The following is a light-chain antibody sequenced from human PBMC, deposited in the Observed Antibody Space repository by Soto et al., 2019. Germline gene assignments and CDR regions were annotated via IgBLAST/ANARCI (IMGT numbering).Light chain of an antibody. CDR3: QHRNNAPSRT. CDR1: PSGSSN. CDR2: GAX. V-gene: IGKV3-15*01. Sequence: VRAQYGGRLAVSARGGSTVGCRASPSGSSNLAGCRQKTGQATRLLXXGAXTRATAIPARFSGSGSGKDFALIISSLEPEDFVVEHCQHRNNAPSRTFGGGTKVDIK. J-gene: IGKJ4*01.